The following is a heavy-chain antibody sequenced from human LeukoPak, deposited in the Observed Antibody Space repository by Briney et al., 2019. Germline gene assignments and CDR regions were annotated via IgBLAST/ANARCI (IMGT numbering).Heavy chain of an antibody. J-gene: IGHJ4*02. CDR2: IYYSGST. CDR3: ARDLQYYYGSGSYYGGGFDY. Sequence: SETLSLTCTVSGGSISSYYWSWIRQHPGEGLGWIGYIYYSGSTNYNPSLKSRITISVDTSKNQFSLKLSSVTAADTAVYYCARDLQYYYGSGSYYGGGFDYWGQGTLVTVSS. V-gene: IGHV4-59*01. D-gene: IGHD3-10*01. CDR1: GGSISSYY.